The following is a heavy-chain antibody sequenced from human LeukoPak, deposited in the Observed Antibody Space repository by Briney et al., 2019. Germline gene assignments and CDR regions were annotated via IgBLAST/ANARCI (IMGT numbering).Heavy chain of an antibody. D-gene: IGHD4-17*01. CDR3: ARGIMTTRTRFDP. J-gene: IGHJ5*02. CDR1: GGSFSGYY. CDR2: INHSGST. V-gene: IGHV4-34*01. Sequence: SETLSLTCAVYGGSFSGYYWSWIRQPPGKGLEWIGEINHSGSTNYNPSLKSRVTISVDTSKNQFSLKLTSVTAADTAVYYCARGIMTTRTRFDPWGQGTLVTVSS.